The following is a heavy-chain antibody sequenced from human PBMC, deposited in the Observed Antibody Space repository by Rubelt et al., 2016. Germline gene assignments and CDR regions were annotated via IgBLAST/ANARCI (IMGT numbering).Heavy chain of an antibody. CDR3: AKAPRGGSAYDC. V-gene: IGHV3-30*02. D-gene: IGHD6-25*01. J-gene: IGHJ4*02. Sequence: VQLVESGGGLVQPGGSLRLSCAASGFTFSSYGMHWVRQAPGKGLEWVAFTRYDGGNKNYADSVKRRFTVPRDKSKNTLYLTMNSLGVDDKAFYCCAKAPRGGSAYDCWGQGTLVSVAS. CDR2: TRYDGGNK. CDR1: GFTFSSYG.